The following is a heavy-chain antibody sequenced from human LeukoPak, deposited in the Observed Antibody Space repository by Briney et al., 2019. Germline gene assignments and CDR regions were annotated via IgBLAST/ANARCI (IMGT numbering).Heavy chain of an antibody. CDR1: GFTFDDYA. Sequence: GGSLRLSCAASGFTFDDYAMHWVRQAPGKGLEWVSGISWNSGSIGYADSVKGRSTISRDNAKNSLYLQMNSLRAEDTALYYCAKDGGSSGYFYYYYGMDVWGQGTTVTVSS. V-gene: IGHV3-9*01. CDR3: AKDGGSSGYFYYYYGMDV. CDR2: ISWNSGSI. J-gene: IGHJ6*02. D-gene: IGHD3-9*01.